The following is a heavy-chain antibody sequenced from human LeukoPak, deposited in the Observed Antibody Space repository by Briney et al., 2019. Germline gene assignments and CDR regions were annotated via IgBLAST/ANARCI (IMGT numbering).Heavy chain of an antibody. V-gene: IGHV3-9*03. Sequence: GGSLRLSCAASGFTFDDYAMHWVRQAPGKGLEWVSGISWNSGSIGYADSVKGRFTISRDNAKSSLYLQMNSLRAEDMALYYCAKDIRELQSGAFDIWGQGTMVTVSS. CDR3: AKDIRELQSGAFDI. CDR1: GFTFDDYA. D-gene: IGHD1-26*01. CDR2: ISWNSGSI. J-gene: IGHJ3*02.